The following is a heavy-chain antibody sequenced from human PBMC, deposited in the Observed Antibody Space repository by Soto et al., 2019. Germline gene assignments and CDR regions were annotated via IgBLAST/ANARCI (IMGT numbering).Heavy chain of an antibody. V-gene: IGHV4-39*01. J-gene: IGHJ4*02. CDR2: IYYSGST. CDR1: GGSISSSSYY. D-gene: IGHD4-17*01. Sequence: PSETLSLTCTVSGGSISSSSYYWGWIRQPPGKGLEWIGSIYYSGSTYYNPSLKSRVTISVDTSKNQFSLKLSSVTAADTAVYYCARLRPKRYGVNYWGQGTLVTVSS. CDR3: ARLRPKRYGVNY.